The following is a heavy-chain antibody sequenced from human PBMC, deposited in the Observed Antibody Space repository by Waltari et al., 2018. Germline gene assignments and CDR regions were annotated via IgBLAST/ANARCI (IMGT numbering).Heavy chain of an antibody. J-gene: IGHJ3*02. V-gene: IGHV3-30*16. Sequence: QMXLAXSGGGVVQPGGYXRLTCVASGFPFSGSPMHWVRQAPGQGLEWXALMSXNGTNXYYADSVKGRXTISRDNSKNTLYLQMKXLRPEDTAXYXCAXFETEFVHGFDXWGQGTXVTVSS. CDR2: MSXNGTNX. CDR1: GFPFSGSP. CDR3: AXFETEFVHGFDX.